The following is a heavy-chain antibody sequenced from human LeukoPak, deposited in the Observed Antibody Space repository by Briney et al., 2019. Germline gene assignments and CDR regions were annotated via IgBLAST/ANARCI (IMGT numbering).Heavy chain of an antibody. CDR3: ATGGYYGSGSFPDY. Sequence: ASVKVSCKASGYTFSSYGINWVRQAPGQGLDWMGWIGAYNGDTNYAQKSQGRVTMTTDTSTSTAYMELRSLRSDDTAVYYCATGGYYGSGSFPDYWGQGTLVTVSS. J-gene: IGHJ4*02. CDR1: GYTFSSYG. CDR2: IGAYNGDT. V-gene: IGHV1-18*01. D-gene: IGHD3-10*01.